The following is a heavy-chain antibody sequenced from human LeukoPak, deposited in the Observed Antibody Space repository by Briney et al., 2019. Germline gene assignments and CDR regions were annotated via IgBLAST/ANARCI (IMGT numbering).Heavy chain of an antibody. CDR1: GFTFSSYG. J-gene: IGHJ4*02. V-gene: IGHV3-30*18. CDR2: ISYDGSNK. D-gene: IGHD2-21*01. Sequence: AGRSLRLSCAASGFTFSSYGTHWVRQAPGKGLEWVAVISYDGSNKYYADSVKGRFTISRDNSKNTLYLQMNSLRAEDTAVYYCAKLGDRFDYWGQGTLVTVSS. CDR3: AKLGDRFDY.